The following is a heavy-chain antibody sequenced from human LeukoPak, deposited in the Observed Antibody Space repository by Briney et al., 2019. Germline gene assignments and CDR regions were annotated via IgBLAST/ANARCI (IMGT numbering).Heavy chain of an antibody. V-gene: IGHV3-30*02. CDR3: ARRGHGYGSPFDY. Sequence: GGSLRLSCAASGFTFSSYGMHWVRQAPGKGLEWVAFIRYDGTNKYYADSVKGRFTISRDNSKNTLDLQMNSLRAEDTAVYYCARRGHGYGSPFDYWGQGTLVTVSP. J-gene: IGHJ4*02. CDR2: IRYDGTNK. D-gene: IGHD5-18*01. CDR1: GFTFSSYG.